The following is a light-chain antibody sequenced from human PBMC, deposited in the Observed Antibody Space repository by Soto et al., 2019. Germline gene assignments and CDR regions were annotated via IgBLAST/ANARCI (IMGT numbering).Light chain of an antibody. Sequence: EIVLTQSPATLSLSPGERATLSCRASQSVSSYLAWYQQKPGQAPRLLIYDASNRATGIPARFSGSGSGTDFTLTISSLEPEDFALYYCQQRSNWPWTFGQGTQVEIK. CDR1: QSVSSY. J-gene: IGKJ1*01. CDR2: DAS. V-gene: IGKV3-11*01. CDR3: QQRSNWPWT.